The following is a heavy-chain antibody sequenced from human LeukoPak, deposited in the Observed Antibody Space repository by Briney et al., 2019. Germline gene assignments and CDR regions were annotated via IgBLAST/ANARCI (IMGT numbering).Heavy chain of an antibody. CDR3: ARDPLFEDFWSGYYSPSCYYYGMDV. CDR2: ISAYNGNT. J-gene: IGHJ6*02. D-gene: IGHD3-3*01. V-gene: IGHV1-18*01. CDR1: GYTFTSYG. Sequence: ASVNVSCTASGYTFTSYGISWVRQAPGQGLEWMGWISAYNGNTNYSQKLQGRVTMTTDTSTSTAYMELRSLRSDDTAVYYCARDPLFEDFWSGYYSPSCYYYGMDVWGQGTTVTVSS.